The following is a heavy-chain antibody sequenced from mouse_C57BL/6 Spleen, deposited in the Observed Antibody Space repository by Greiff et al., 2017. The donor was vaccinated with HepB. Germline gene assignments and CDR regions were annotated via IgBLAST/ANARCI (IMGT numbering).Heavy chain of an antibody. V-gene: IGHV5-9-1*02. CDR1: GFTFSSYA. Sequence: DVMLVESGEGLVKPGGSLKLSCAASGFTFSSYAMSWVRQTPEKRLEWVAYISSGGDYIYYADTVKGRFTISRDNARNTLYLQMSSLKSEDTAMYYCTRDDYGSSSYYAMDYWGQGTSVTVSS. J-gene: IGHJ4*01. CDR2: ISSGGDYI. CDR3: TRDDYGSSSYYAMDY. D-gene: IGHD1-1*01.